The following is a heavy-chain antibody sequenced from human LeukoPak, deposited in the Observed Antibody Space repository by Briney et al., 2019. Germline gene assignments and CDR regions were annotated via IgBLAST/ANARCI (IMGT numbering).Heavy chain of an antibody. CDR1: RFTFSSYS. Sequence: PGGSLRLSCAASRFTFSSYSMSWVRQAPGKGLEWVSVIYSGGSTYYADSVKGRFTISRDNSKNTLYLQMNSLRAEDTAVYYCARHSRWESLGAFDIWGQGTMVTVSS. D-gene: IGHD1-26*01. J-gene: IGHJ3*02. CDR3: ARHSRWESLGAFDI. CDR2: IYSGGST. V-gene: IGHV3-66*04.